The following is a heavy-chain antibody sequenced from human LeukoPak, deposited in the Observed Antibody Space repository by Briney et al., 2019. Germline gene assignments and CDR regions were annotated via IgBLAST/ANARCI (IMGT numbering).Heavy chain of an antibody. Sequence: SCKASGGTFSSYAMSWVRQAPGKGLEWVSAISGSGGSTYYADSVKGRFTISRDNSKNTLYLQMNSLRAEDTAVYYCAKDNRYYYDSSGYHHYWGQGTLVTVSS. V-gene: IGHV3-23*01. CDR2: ISGSGGST. J-gene: IGHJ4*02. D-gene: IGHD3-22*01. CDR3: AKDNRYYYDSSGYHHY. CDR1: GGTFSSYA.